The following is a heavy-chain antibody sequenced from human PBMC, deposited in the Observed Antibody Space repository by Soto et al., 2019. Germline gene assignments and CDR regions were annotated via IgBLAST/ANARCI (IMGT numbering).Heavy chain of an antibody. D-gene: IGHD2-2*01. CDR2: INHIGST. V-gene: IGHV4-34*01. CDR3: ARDKPNRYCSSTSCYGLYYGMDV. J-gene: IGHJ6*02. CDR1: GGSFSGYY. Sequence: QVQLQQWGAGLLKPSETLSLTCAVYGGSFSGYYWSWIRQPPGKGLEWIGEINHIGSTNYNPSLKSRVTISVDTSKNQFSLKLSSVTAADTAVYYCARDKPNRYCSSTSCYGLYYGMDVWGQGTTVTVSS.